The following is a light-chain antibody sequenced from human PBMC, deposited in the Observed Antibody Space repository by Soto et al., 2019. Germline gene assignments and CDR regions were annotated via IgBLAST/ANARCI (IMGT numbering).Light chain of an antibody. CDR3: QQYNNWPLT. Sequence: EIVMTQSPATLSVSPGERATLSCRASQSVSSNLAWYQQKPGQAPRLLIYGASTRATGIPDRFSGSGSGTEFTLTISSLQSEDLAVYYCQQYNNWPLTFGQGTKVEI. J-gene: IGKJ1*01. V-gene: IGKV3-15*01. CDR1: QSVSSN. CDR2: GAS.